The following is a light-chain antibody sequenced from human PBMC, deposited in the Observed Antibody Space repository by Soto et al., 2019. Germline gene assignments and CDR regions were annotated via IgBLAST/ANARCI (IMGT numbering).Light chain of an antibody. CDR1: QSVXNN. V-gene: IGKV3-11*01. CDR3: HQRRSGPIT. Sequence: IVLTQCPATLSVSPGERATLSCRASQSVXNNLVWYQEKPGQAPRVLXDDAFNRATGIPARLSGSGSATDFTLPISSLEPEDFAAYYCHQRRSGPITFGQGTRLEIK. J-gene: IGKJ5*01. CDR2: DAF.